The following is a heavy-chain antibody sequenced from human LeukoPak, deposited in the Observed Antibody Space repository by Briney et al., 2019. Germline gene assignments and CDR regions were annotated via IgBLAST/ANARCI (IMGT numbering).Heavy chain of an antibody. V-gene: IGHV3-23*01. CDR3: AKVMAYYYGMDV. CDR2: ISGSGGST. J-gene: IGHJ6*02. Sequence: GGSLRLSCAASGFTFSSYAMSWVRQAPGKGLEWVSAISGSGGSTYYADSVKGRFTISRGNSKDTLYLQMNSLRAEDTAVYYCAKVMAYYYGMDVRGQGTTVTVSS. D-gene: IGHD5-24*01. CDR1: GFTFSSYA.